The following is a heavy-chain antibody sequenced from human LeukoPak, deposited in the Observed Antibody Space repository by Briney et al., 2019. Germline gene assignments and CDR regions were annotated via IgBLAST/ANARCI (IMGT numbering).Heavy chain of an antibody. CDR3: ASSWGGDGYNVDY. V-gene: IGHV4-4*07. CDR2: IYASGST. Sequence: SENLSLTCTVSGGSISSYYWSWIRQPAGKGLEWIGRIYASGSTNYKPSLKSRVTMSVDTSKNQFSLKLNSVTAADTAVYYCASSWGGDGYNVDYWGQRTLVTVSS. D-gene: IGHD5-24*01. CDR1: GGSISSYY. J-gene: IGHJ4*02.